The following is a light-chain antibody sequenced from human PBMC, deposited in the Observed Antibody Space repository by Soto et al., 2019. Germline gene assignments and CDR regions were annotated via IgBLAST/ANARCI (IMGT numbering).Light chain of an antibody. CDR2: TAS. Sequence: DIQMTQSPSTLSASVGDTVTITCRASQTISRLLAWYQQKPGKAPRLLIYTASTLESGVPSRCSASGSGTEFTLTISSLHPDDFATYCCQEYNNYWTFGQGTKVDIK. J-gene: IGKJ1*01. V-gene: IGKV1-5*01. CDR1: QTISRL. CDR3: QEYNNYWT.